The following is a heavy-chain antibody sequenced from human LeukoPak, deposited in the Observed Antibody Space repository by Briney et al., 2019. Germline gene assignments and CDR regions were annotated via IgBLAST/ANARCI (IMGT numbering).Heavy chain of an antibody. V-gene: IGHV3-74*01. J-gene: IGHJ4*02. CDR1: GFTLSRNW. CDR3: AKIDAY. Sequence: GGSLRLSCAASGFTLSRNWMQWVRQAPGKGLVWVSRINSDGSITNYADSVKGRFTISRDNAKNTLYLQMSSLRAEDTAVYYRAKIDAYWGQGTLVTVSS. CDR2: INSDGSIT.